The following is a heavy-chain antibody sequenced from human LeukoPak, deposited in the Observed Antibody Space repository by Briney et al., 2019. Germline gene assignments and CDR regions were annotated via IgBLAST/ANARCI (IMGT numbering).Heavy chain of an antibody. CDR3: AKSYGANDARLDY. Sequence: SETLSPTCTVSGDSISSGSYYWGWIRQPPGKGLEWIGSIFYSGSTFYNPSLKSRVTISVDTSKNQFSLKLSSVTAADTAMYYCAKSYGANDARLDYWGPGTQVTVSS. CDR1: GDSISSGSYY. CDR2: IFYSGST. V-gene: IGHV4-39*01. J-gene: IGHJ4*02. D-gene: IGHD4/OR15-4a*01.